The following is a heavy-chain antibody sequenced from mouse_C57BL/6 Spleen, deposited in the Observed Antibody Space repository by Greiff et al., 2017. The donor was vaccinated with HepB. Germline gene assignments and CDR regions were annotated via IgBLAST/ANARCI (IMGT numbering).Heavy chain of an antibody. Sequence: ESGPGLVKPSQSLSLTCSVTGYSITSGYYWNWIRQFPGNKLEWMGYISYDGSNNYNPSLKNRISITRDTSKNQFFLKLNSVTTEDTATYYCAREVSYDVYWYFDVWGTGTTVTVSS. V-gene: IGHV3-6*01. D-gene: IGHD2-3*01. CDR2: ISYDGSN. J-gene: IGHJ1*03. CDR1: GYSITSGYY. CDR3: AREVSYDVYWYFDV.